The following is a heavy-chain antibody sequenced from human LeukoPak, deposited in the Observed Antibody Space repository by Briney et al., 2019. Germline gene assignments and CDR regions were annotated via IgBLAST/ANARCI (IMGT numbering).Heavy chain of an antibody. CDR1: GGSMSSYY. CDR3: ARSGYSYDPVDY. D-gene: IGHD5-18*01. J-gene: IGHJ4*02. CDR2: IYYSGST. V-gene: IGHV4-59*08. Sequence: PSETLSLTCTVSGGSMSSYYWNRIRQPPGKGLEWIGYIYYSGSTNYNPSLKSRVTISVDTSKTQFSLKLSSVTAADTAVYYCARSGYSYDPVDYWGQGTLVTVSS.